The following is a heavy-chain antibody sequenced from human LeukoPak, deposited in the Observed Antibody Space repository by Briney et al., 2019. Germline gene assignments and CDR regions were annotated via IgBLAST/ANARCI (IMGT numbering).Heavy chain of an antibody. CDR1: GFTFSSYW. Sequence: PGRSLRLSCAASGFTFSSYWMTWVRQAPGKGLEWVANIKQDGSDKAYVDSVKGRFTISRDNAKNSLYLQMNSLRAEDTAVYYCARCVAAIDYWGQGTLVTVSS. D-gene: IGHD5-18*01. CDR3: ARCVAAIDY. V-gene: IGHV3-7*05. CDR2: IKQDGSDK. J-gene: IGHJ4*02.